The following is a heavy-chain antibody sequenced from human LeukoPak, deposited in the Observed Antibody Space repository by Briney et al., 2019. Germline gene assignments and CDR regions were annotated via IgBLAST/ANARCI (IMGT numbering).Heavy chain of an antibody. CDR3: ATSGYCTTTRCDWGLVYDH. D-gene: IGHD2-2*01. J-gene: IGHJ4*02. CDR2: IKQGDSEK. V-gene: IGHV3-7*03. Sequence: GGSLRLSCAASGFTFSTYWMTWVRQAPGKGLEWVANIKQGDSEKHYVESVKGRFTISRDNAKNSLYLQMNSLRAEDTALHYCATSGYCTTTRCDWGLVYDHWGQGTLVTVSS. CDR1: GFTFSTYW.